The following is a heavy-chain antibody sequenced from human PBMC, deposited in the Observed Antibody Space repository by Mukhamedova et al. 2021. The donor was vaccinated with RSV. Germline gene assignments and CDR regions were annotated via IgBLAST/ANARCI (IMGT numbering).Heavy chain of an antibody. D-gene: IGHD3-22*01. CDR3: GYDSSGTDAFDI. J-gene: IGHJ3*02. Sequence: FTISRDNAKNSLYLQMNSLRAEDTAVYYCGYDSSGTDAFDIWGQGTMVTVPS. V-gene: IGHV3-11*06.